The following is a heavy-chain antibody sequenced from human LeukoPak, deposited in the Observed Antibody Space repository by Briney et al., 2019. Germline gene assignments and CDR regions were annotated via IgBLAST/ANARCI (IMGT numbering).Heavy chain of an antibody. D-gene: IGHD6-19*01. V-gene: IGHV4-34*01. CDR2: INHSGST. CDR3: ARDFPPAAVADV. Sequence: SETLSLTCAVYGGSFSGYYWSWIRQPPGKGLEWIGEINHSGSTNYNPSLKSRVTMSVDTSKNQFSLKLSSVTAADTAVYYCARDFPPAAVADVWGQGTLVTVSS. J-gene: IGHJ4*02. CDR1: GGSFSGYY.